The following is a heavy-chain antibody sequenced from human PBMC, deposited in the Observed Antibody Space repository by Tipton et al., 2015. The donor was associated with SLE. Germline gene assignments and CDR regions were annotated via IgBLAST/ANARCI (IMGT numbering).Heavy chain of an antibody. CDR1: GFTLSSYA. CDR3: ASGSSIYWYFDL. J-gene: IGHJ2*01. D-gene: IGHD1-26*01. Sequence: SLRLSCAASGFTLSSYAMSWVRQAPGKGLEWVSAISGSGGSTYYADSVKGRFTISRDNAKNSLYLHMNSLRAEDTAVYYCASGSSIYWYFDLWGRGTLVTVSS. V-gene: IGHV3-23*01. CDR2: ISGSGGST.